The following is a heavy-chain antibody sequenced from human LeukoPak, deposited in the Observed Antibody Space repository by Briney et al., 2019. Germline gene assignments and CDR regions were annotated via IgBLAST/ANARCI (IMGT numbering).Heavy chain of an antibody. CDR3: ARQSSGRYSGPFDY. CDR2: IRSSGSTI. Sequence: GGSLRLSCAASGFTFSSYEMNWVRQAPGKGLEWVSYIRSSGSTILYADSVKGRFTISRDNAKNSLYLQVNSERTADTAVYYCARQSSGRYSGPFDYWGLGTLVTVSS. V-gene: IGHV3-48*03. J-gene: IGHJ4*02. CDR1: GFTFSSYE. D-gene: IGHD1-26*01.